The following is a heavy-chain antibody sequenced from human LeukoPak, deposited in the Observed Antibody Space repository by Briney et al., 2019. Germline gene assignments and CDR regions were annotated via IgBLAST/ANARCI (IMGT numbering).Heavy chain of an antibody. J-gene: IGHJ6*02. CDR1: GGSISSYY. D-gene: IGHD6-19*01. Sequence: NPSETLSLTCTVPGGSISSYYWSWIRQPPGKGLEWIGYIYYSGSTNYNPSLKSRVTISVDTSKNQFSLKLSSVTAADTAVYYCARVAVAGTLYYYYGMDVWGQGTTVTVSS. CDR3: ARVAVAGTLYYYYGMDV. CDR2: IYYSGST. V-gene: IGHV4-59*01.